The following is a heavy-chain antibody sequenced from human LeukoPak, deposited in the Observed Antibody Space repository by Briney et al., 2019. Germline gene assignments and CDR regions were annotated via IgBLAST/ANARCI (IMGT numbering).Heavy chain of an antibody. J-gene: IGHJ4*02. Sequence: PSETLSLTCTVSGGSISSYYWSWIRQPPGKGLEWIGEINHSGSTNYNPSLKSRVTMSVDTSKNQFSLKLNSVTAADTAMYYCARQGVGGATTRDFDYWGQGTLVTVSS. V-gene: IGHV4-34*01. D-gene: IGHD1-26*01. CDR1: GGSISSYY. CDR2: INHSGST. CDR3: ARQGVGGATTRDFDY.